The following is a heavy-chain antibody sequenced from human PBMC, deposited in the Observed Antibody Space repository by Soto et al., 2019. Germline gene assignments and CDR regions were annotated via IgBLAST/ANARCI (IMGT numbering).Heavy chain of an antibody. CDR2: IYYSGST. Sequence: QVQLQESGPGLVKPSETLSLTCTVSGGSVSSGSYYWSWIRQPPGKGLEWIGYIYYSGSTNYNPSLKSRVPTSVDTSKNQFSLKLRSVTAADTAVYYCAREGLYGDYDYWGQGTLVTVSS. CDR3: AREGLYGDYDY. J-gene: IGHJ4*02. V-gene: IGHV4-61*01. D-gene: IGHD4-17*01. CDR1: GGSVSSGSYY.